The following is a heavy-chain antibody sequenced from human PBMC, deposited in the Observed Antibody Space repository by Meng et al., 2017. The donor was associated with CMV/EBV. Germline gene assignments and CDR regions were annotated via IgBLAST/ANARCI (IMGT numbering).Heavy chain of an antibody. CDR3: ARGGVRYCGGDCYPTRFDY. D-gene: IGHD2-21*01. V-gene: IGHV3-11*01. Sequence: GESLKISCAASGFTFSDYYMSWNRQAPGKGLEWVSYISSSGSTIYYADSVKGRFTISRDNAKNSLYLQMNSLRAEDTAVYYCARGGVRYCGGDCYPTRFDYWGQGTLVTVSS. CDR1: GFTFSDYY. CDR2: ISSSGSTI. J-gene: IGHJ4*02.